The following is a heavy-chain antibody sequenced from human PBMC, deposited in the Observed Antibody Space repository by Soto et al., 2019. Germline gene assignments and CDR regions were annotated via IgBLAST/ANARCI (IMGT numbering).Heavy chain of an antibody. CDR2: VYYIGSA. D-gene: IGHD2-8*01. Sequence: SETLSLTCSVSGGSVSSGNYFWTWIRQPPGKTLEWIGYVYYIGSANYNPSLKGRATISVDRSKNQFSLKLRSLTAADTAAYSCARDAGRKNGFVNFWGQGTLVTVSS. J-gene: IGHJ4*02. CDR3: ARDAGRKNGFVNF. V-gene: IGHV4-61*01. CDR1: GGSVSSGNYF.